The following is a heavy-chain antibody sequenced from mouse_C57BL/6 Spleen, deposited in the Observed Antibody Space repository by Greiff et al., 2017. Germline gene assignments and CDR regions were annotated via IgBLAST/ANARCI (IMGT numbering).Heavy chain of an antibody. CDR1: GYTFTNYW. Sequence: QVQLQQSGAELVRPGTSVKMSCKASGYTFTNYWIGWAKQRPGHGLEWIGDLYPGGGYTNYNEKFKGKATLTADKSSSTAYMQCSSLTSEDAAIYYYESTSEGGYAMDYWGQGTSVTVSS. J-gene: IGHJ4*01. V-gene: IGHV1-63*01. CDR2: LYPGGGYT. D-gene: IGHD1-1*01. CDR3: ESTSEGGYAMDY.